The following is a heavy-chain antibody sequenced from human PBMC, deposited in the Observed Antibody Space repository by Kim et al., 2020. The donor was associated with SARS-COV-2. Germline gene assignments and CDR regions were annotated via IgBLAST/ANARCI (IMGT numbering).Heavy chain of an antibody. D-gene: IGHD3-16*01. CDR2: INPGSGGT. J-gene: IGHJ4*02. CDR1: GYTFTDYF. Sequence: ASVKVSCKASGYTFTDYFVHWVRQAPGQGLEWMGRINPGSGGTDYAQNFQGRVTMTRDTSITTAYMDLSRLRSDDTAGYYCARGGMGWTSPDFDYWGQGTLVTVSS. CDR3: ARGGMGWTSPDFDY. V-gene: IGHV1-2*06.